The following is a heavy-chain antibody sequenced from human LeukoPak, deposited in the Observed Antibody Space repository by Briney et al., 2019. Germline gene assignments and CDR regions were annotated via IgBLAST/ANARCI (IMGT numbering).Heavy chain of an antibody. CDR2: ISYDGSNK. V-gene: IGHV3-30-3*01. Sequence: GGSLRLSCAASGFTFSSYAMPWVRQAPGKGLEWVAVISYDGSNKYYADSVKGRFTISRDNSKNTLYLQMNSLRAEDTAVYYCAREHNYYDSSGYRDAFDIWGQGTMVTVSS. CDR3: AREHNYYDSSGYRDAFDI. CDR1: GFTFSSYA. D-gene: IGHD3-22*01. J-gene: IGHJ3*02.